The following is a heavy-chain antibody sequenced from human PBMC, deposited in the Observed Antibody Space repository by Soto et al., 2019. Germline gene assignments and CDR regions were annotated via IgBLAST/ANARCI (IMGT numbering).Heavy chain of an antibody. CDR1: GDTFSFYT. V-gene: IGHV1-69*04. CDR3: AREGSTYGSTFDY. CDR2: VNPILSMS. Sequence: ASVKVSCKASGDTFSFYTINWVRQAPGLGLEWMGRVNPILSMSNYAQKFQGRVTMTADTSASTAYMELSSLRSEDTAVYYCAREGSTYGSTFDYWGQGTLVTVPS. J-gene: IGHJ4*02. D-gene: IGHD3-10*01.